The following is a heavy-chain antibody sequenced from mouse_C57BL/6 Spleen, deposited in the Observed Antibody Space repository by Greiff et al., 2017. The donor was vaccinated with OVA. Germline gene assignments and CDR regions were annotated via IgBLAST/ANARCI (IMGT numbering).Heavy chain of an antibody. D-gene: IGHD4-1*01. CDR3: ARSGGSYYAMDY. CDR1: GYAFSSSW. CDR2: IYPGDGDT. J-gene: IGHJ4*01. V-gene: IGHV1-82*01. Sequence: QVQLQQSGPELVKPGASVKISCKASGYAFSSSWMNWVKQRPGKGLEWIGRIYPGDGDTNYNGKFKGKATLTADKSSSTAYMQLSSLTSEDSAVDFCARSGGSYYAMDYWGQGTSVTVSS.